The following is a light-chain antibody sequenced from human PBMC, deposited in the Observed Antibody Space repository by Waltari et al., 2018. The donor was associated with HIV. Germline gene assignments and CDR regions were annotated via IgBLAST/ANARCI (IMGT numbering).Light chain of an antibody. CDR3: SSYTSSSTWV. J-gene: IGLJ3*02. CDR2: EVS. Sequence: QSALTQPASVSGSPAQSITISCTGTSSDVGGHNYVSWYQQHPGKAPKLMIYEVSNRPSGVSNRFSGSKSGNTASLTISGLQAEDEADYYCSSYTSSSTWVFGGGTKLTVL. V-gene: IGLV2-14*01. CDR1: SSDVGGHNY.